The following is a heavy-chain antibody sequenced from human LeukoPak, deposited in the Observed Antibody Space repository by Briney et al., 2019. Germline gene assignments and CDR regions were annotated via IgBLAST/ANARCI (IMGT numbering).Heavy chain of an antibody. D-gene: IGHD3-3*01. J-gene: IGHJ4*02. CDR1: GGTFSSYA. CDR3: AREAITIFGVVIIPLDY. V-gene: IGHV1-69*05. Sequence: SVKVSCKASGGTFSSYAISWVRQAPGQGLEWMGRIIPIFGTANYAQKFQGRATITTDESTSTAYMELSSLRSEDTAVYYCAREAITIFGVVIIPLDYWGQGTLVTVSS. CDR2: IIPIFGTA.